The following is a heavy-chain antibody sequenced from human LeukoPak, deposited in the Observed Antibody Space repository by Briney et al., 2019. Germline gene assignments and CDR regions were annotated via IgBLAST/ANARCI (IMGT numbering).Heavy chain of an antibody. CDR2: IYHSGST. J-gene: IGHJ5*02. V-gene: IGHV4-30-2*01. D-gene: IGHD3-3*01. CDR1: GGSISSGGYY. CDR3: AREGSTYYDSPTGFNP. Sequence: SETLSLTCTVSGGSISSGGYYWSWIRQPPGKGLEWIGYIYHSGSTYYNPSLKSRVTISVDRSKNQFSLKLSSVTAADTAVYYCAREGSTYYDSPTGFNPWGQGTLVTVSS.